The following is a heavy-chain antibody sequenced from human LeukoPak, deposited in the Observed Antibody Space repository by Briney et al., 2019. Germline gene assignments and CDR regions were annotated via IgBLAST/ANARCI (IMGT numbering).Heavy chain of an antibody. CDR3: ARGTQLWPRFYYYGMDV. D-gene: IGHD5-18*01. CDR1: GGSLSGYY. CDR2: INHSGST. Sequence: SETLSLTCAVYGGSLSGYYWSWIRQPPGKGLEWIGEINHSGSTNYNPSLKSRVTISVDTSKNQFSLKLSSVTAADTAVYYCARGTQLWPRFYYYGMDVWGQGTTVTVSS. V-gene: IGHV4-34*01. J-gene: IGHJ6*02.